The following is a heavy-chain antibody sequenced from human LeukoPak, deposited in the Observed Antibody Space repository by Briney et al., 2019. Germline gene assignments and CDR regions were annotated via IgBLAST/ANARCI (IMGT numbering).Heavy chain of an antibody. V-gene: IGHV1-69*04. J-gene: IGHJ4*02. CDR3: ASYNSSGWYQWLAGYYFDY. CDR2: IIPILGIA. Sequence: SVKVSCKASGGTFSSYAISWVRQAPGQGLEWMGRIIPILGIANYAQKFQGRVTITADKSTSTAYMELSSLRSEDTAVYYCASYNSSGWYQWLAGYYFDYWGQGTLVTVSS. D-gene: IGHD6-19*01. CDR1: GGTFSSYA.